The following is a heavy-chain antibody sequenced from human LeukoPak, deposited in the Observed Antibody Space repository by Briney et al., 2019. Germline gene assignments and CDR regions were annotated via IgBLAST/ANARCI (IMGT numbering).Heavy chain of an antibody. J-gene: IGHJ4*02. CDR3: ATGPRYDILTGYYAYYFDY. CDR1: GGTFSSYA. D-gene: IGHD3-9*01. V-gene: IGHV1-24*01. CDR2: FDPEDGET. Sequence: ASVKVSCKASGGTFSSYAISWVRQAPGKGLEWMGGFDPEDGETIYAQKFQGRVTMTEDTSTDTAYMELSSLRSEDTAVYYCATGPRYDILTGYYAYYFDYWGQGTLVTVSS.